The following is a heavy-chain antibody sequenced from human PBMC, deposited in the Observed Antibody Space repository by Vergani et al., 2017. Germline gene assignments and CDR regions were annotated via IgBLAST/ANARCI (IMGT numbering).Heavy chain of an antibody. Sequence: EVQLLESGGGLVQPGGSLRLSCAASGFTFSTYAMSWVRQAPGKGLEWVSAISDSGGNTYYADSVKGRFTISRDNSKNTLYLQMNSLRAEDTAVYYCARDWGPWDIVVVGNYWGQGTLVTVSS. D-gene: IGHD2-2*01. CDR3: ARDWGPWDIVVVGNY. V-gene: IGHV3-23*01. J-gene: IGHJ4*02. CDR2: ISDSGGNT. CDR1: GFTFSTYA.